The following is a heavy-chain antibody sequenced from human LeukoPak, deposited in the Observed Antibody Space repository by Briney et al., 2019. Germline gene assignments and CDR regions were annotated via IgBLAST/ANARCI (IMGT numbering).Heavy chain of an antibody. CDR1: GYTFTSYG. V-gene: IGHV1-18*04. CDR3: ARVHSSGWYLESWYFDL. J-gene: IGHJ2*01. Sequence: ASVKVSCKASGYTFTSYGISWVRQAPGQGLEWMGWISAYNGNTYYAQKLQGRVTMTTDTSTSTAYMELRSLRSDDTAVYYCARVHSSGWYLESWYFDLWGRGTLVTVSS. CDR2: ISAYNGNT. D-gene: IGHD6-19*01.